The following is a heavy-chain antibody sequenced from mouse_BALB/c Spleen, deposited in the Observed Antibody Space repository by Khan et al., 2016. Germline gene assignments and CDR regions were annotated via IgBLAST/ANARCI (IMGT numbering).Heavy chain of an antibody. V-gene: IGHV5-6-3*01. D-gene: IGHD2-14*01. J-gene: IGHJ4*01. CDR2: INSNGGST. CDR3: ARVRQGMDY. Sequence: EVELVESGGGLVQPGGSLKLSCAASGFTFSTYAMSWVRQTPDKRLELVATINSNGGSTFYPASVKGRFTISRDNAKNTLYLQMSSLKSEDTDMYYGARVRQGMDYWGQGTSVTVSS. CDR1: GFTFSTYA.